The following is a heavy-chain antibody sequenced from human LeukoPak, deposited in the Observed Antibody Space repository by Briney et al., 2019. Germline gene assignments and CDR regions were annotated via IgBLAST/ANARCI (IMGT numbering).Heavy chain of an antibody. CDR3: ARKGYYDSGTFDI. D-gene: IGHD3-22*01. Sequence: GGSLRLSCAVSGFSLGSYSMNWVRQAPGKGLEWVSSITSSGSYINYADSVKGRFTTSRDNAKNSLYLQMNSLRAEDTAVYYCARKGYYDSGTFDIWGQGTMVTVSS. CDR1: GFSLGSYS. J-gene: IGHJ3*02. CDR2: ITSSGSYI. V-gene: IGHV3-21*01.